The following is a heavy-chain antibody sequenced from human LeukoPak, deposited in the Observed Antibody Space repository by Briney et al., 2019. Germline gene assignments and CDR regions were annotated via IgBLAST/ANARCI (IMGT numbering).Heavy chain of an antibody. CDR1: GGSFSGYY. CDR3: ARGARITIFGVVKPMDV. Sequence: SETLSLTCAVYGGSFSGYYWRWIRRPPGKGLEWIGEINHSGSTNYNPSLKSRVTISVDTSKNQFSLKLSSVTAADTAVYYCARGARITIFGVVKPMDVWGQGTTVTVSS. J-gene: IGHJ6*02. D-gene: IGHD3-3*01. CDR2: INHSGST. V-gene: IGHV4-34*01.